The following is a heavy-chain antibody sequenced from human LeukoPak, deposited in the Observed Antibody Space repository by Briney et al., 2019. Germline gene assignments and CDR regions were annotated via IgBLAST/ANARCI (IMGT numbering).Heavy chain of an antibody. CDR2: IGVAANT. Sequence: TGGSLRLSCAASGFTFSSYDMHWVRQATGKGLEWVSAIGVAANTFYSGSVKGRFTISRENAKNSLYLLMTSLRAEDTAVYYCARVVEEEGYEYFDYWGQGTLVTVSS. J-gene: IGHJ4*02. V-gene: IGHV3-13*01. CDR1: GFTFSSYD. CDR3: ARVVEEEGYEYFDY. D-gene: IGHD5-12*01.